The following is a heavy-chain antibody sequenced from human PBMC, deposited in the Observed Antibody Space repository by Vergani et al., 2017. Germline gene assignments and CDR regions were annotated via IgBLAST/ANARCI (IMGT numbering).Heavy chain of an antibody. CDR1: GFIFSRYG. J-gene: IGHJ3*02. Sequence: QVQLVESGGRVVQPGKSLRLSCVASGFIFSRYGMHWVRQAPGKGPEWVAFIYYDGSKKYYEDSVRGRFTISRDNSKNTLYLQMNSLRAEDTAVYYCAKSREYYDSSGRSAFDIWGQGTMVTVSS. D-gene: IGHD3-22*01. V-gene: IGHV3-33*06. CDR2: IYYDGSKK. CDR3: AKSREYYDSSGRSAFDI.